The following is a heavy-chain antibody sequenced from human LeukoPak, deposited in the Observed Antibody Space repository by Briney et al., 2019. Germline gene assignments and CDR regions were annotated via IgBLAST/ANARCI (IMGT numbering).Heavy chain of an antibody. J-gene: IGHJ4*02. Sequence: PSQTLSLTCTVSGGSISSGGYYWSWIRQPPGKGLEWIGYIYHSGSTYYNPSLKSRVTISVDRSKNQFSLKLSSLTAADTAVYYCARAVAGPFDYWGQGTLVTVSS. CDR1: GGSISSGGYY. CDR3: ARAVAGPFDY. D-gene: IGHD6-19*01. CDR2: IYHSGST. V-gene: IGHV4-30-2*01.